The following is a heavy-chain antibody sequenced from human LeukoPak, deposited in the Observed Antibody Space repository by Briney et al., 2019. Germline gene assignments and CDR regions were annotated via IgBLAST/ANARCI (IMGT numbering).Heavy chain of an antibody. CDR1: GLTLSGFT. D-gene: IGHD3-22*01. J-gene: IGHJ3*01. CDR3: AREHHAPVQRYYSDSTSYSAIYV. Sequence: GGSLRLSCPVSGLTLSGFTMDCVRQAPGKGLEWVSSISSSSRFIYYADSMKGRVTISRDTAKDSLYLQMHSLRAEDRTVYYCAREHHAPVQRYYSDSTSYSAIYVWGQGTMVTVSS. V-gene: IGHV3-21*01. CDR2: ISSSSRFI.